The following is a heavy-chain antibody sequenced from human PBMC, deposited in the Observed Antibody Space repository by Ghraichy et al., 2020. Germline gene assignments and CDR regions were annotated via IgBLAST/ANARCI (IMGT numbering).Heavy chain of an antibody. CDR2: ISGTGTLI. J-gene: IGHJ4*02. CDR3: AKDDSRNSYRFFHY. CDR1: GISITDSF. Sequence: LSLTCVASGISITDSFMSWVRRAPGQGLEWRAYISGTGTLIHYSDSVKGRFTISRDNARKSLYLQMNSLRAEDTAVYYCAKDDSRNSYRFFHYWGLGTQVTVSS. V-gene: IGHV3-11*01. D-gene: IGHD3-22*01.